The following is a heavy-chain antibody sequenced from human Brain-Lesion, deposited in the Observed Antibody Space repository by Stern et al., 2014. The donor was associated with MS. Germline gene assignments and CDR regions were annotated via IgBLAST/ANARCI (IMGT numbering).Heavy chain of an antibody. D-gene: IGHD2-2*01. J-gene: IGHJ6*02. CDR3: ARGRVVPGFQYYATDV. CDR2: IFNSGST. CDR1: GGSISSGGYY. Sequence: QLQLQESGPGLVKPSQTLSLSCTVSGGSISSGGYYWSWIRQPAGKGLEWIGRIFNSGSTSYNPSLKSRVTISIDHSKNQFSLRLNPMTAADTAVYYCARGRVVPGFQYYATDVWGQGTTVIVSS. V-gene: IGHV4-61*02.